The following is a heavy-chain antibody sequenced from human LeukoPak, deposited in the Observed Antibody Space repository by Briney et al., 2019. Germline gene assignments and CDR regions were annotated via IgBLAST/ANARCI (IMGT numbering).Heavy chain of an antibody. D-gene: IGHD3-3*01. CDR3: ASLEGGPSDGR. J-gene: IGHJ4*02. CDR1: GYPLRSRY. CDR2: IYSGGTT. V-gene: IGHV3-53*01. Sequence: GGSLRLSCEVSGYPLRSRYMTWVRQPPGKGLECVAVIYSGGTTYHIDSVKGRFTISRDISKSTMYLAMNNLRVEVTAIYYCASLEGGPSDGRWGQGTLVTVPS.